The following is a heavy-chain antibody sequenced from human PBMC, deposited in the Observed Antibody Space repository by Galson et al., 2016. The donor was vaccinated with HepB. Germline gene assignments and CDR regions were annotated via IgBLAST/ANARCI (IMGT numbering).Heavy chain of an antibody. D-gene: IGHD3-10*01. J-gene: IGHJ4*02. CDR2: RSWDDDK. V-gene: IGHV2-5*02. CDR1: GFSLNTSGMG. CDR3: AHPPPYGLGFDS. Sequence: PALVKPTQTLTLTCTFSGFSLNTSGMGVGWIRQPPGEALEWLALRSWDDDKLYSPSQKSRLTITKDTSKNQVVLTMTNMDPVDTATYYCAHPPPYGLGFDSWGEGTLVTVPS.